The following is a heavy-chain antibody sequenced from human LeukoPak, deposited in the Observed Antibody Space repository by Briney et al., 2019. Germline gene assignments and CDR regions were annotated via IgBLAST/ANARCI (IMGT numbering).Heavy chain of an antibody. Sequence: PSETLSLTCTVSGGSISSYYWAWIRQPPGKGLEWIGYIYYNGRATYNPSLKGRVTISVDTSKNQFSLKLSSVTAADTAVYYCARRSSESFDFWGQGTLVTVSS. V-gene: IGHV4-59*08. J-gene: IGHJ4*02. CDR1: GGSISSYY. CDR2: IYYNGRA. CDR3: ARRSSESFDF. D-gene: IGHD3-22*01.